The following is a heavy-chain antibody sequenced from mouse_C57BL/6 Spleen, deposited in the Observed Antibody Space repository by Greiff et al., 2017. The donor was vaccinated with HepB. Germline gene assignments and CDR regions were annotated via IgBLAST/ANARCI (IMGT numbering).Heavy chain of an antibody. J-gene: IGHJ4*01. CDR2: IYPRSGNT. CDR3: ARGLAQARAMDY. V-gene: IGHV1-81*01. D-gene: IGHD3-2*02. CDR1: GYTFTSYG. Sequence: QVQLQQSGAELARPGASVKLSCKASGYTFTSYGISWVKQRTGQGLEWIGEIYPRSGNTYYNEKFKGKATLTADKSSSTAYMELRSLTSEDAAVYFCARGLAQARAMDYWGQGTSVTVSS.